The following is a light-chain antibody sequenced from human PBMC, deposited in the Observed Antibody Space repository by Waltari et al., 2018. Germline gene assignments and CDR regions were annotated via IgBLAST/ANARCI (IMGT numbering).Light chain of an antibody. CDR3: CSFAAGNTVI. J-gene: IGLJ2*01. CDR1: SSDVGGYNS. V-gene: IGLV2-11*01. CDR2: DVS. Sequence: QSALTQPRSVSGSPGQSVTISCTGTSSDVGGYNSVSWYPQDPGKAPKLLIFDVSERPSGVSDRFSGSKSGNTASLTISGLQAEDEADYHCCSFAAGNTVIFGGGTKLTVV.